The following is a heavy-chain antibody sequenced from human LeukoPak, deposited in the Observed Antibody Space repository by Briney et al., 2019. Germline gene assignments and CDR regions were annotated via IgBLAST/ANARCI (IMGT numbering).Heavy chain of an antibody. J-gene: IGHJ4*02. CDR2: MNPNSGNT. Sequence: GASVKVSCKASGYTFTSYDINWVRQATGQGLEWMGWMNPNSGNTGYAQKFQGRVTMTRNTSISTAYMELSRLRSDDTAVYYCARAGYWLYCSSTSCYVYWGQGTLVTVSS. CDR1: GYTFTSYD. D-gene: IGHD2-2*01. CDR3: ARAGYWLYCSSTSCYVY. V-gene: IGHV1-8*01.